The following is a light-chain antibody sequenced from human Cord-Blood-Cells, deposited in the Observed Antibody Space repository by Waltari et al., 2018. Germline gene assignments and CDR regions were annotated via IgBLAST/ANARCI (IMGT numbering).Light chain of an antibody. CDR3: CSYAGSSTFWV. CDR2: EGS. Sequence: QSALTQPASVSGSPGQSITISCTGNSSDVGSDNLVSWYQQHPGKAPKLMIYEGSKRPSGVSNRFSGSKSGNTASLTISGLQAEDEADYYCCSYAGSSTFWVFGGGTKLTVL. J-gene: IGLJ3*02. CDR1: SSDVGSDNL. V-gene: IGLV2-23*03.